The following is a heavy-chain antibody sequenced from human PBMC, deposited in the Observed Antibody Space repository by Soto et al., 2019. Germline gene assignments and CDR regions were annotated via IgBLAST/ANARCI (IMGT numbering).Heavy chain of an antibody. CDR3: ARAHYDSSGYSNYYGMDV. CDR2: ISAYNGNT. D-gene: IGHD3-22*01. J-gene: IGHJ6*02. V-gene: IGHV1-18*01. Sequence: QVQLVQSGAEVKKPGASVKVSCKASGYTFTSYGISWVRQAPGQGLEWMGWISAYNGNTNYAQKLQGRVTMTTDTSTSTDYMELSSLRSDDTAVYYCARAHYDSSGYSNYYGMDVWGQGTTVTVSS. CDR1: GYTFTSYG.